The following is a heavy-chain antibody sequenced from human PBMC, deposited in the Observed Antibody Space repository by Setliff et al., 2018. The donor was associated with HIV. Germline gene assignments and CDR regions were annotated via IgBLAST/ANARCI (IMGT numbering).Heavy chain of an antibody. CDR3: ARGALSLTMTKLLSFFDS. CDR1: GGSFSNYY. J-gene: IGHJ4*02. Sequence: LSLTCAVYGGSFSNYYWSWIRQPPGKGLEWIGKINHSGSTKYNPSLKSRVTISVVTSKSHFSLKMTSVTAADTAIYYCARGALSLTMTKLLSFFDSWGQGTQVTV. CDR2: INHSGST. D-gene: IGHD3-22*01. V-gene: IGHV4-34*01.